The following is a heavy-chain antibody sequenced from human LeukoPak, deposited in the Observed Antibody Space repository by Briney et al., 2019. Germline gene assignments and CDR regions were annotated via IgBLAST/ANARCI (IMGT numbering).Heavy chain of an antibody. CDR3: ARDVLLAVPALDY. CDR1: GDTFTGYY. Sequence: ASVKVFGKASGDTFTGYYMHWVPQAPGRGLEWMGWINPNTGGTNYAQKFQGRVTMTRDTSISTAYMELSSLRSDDTAMYYCARDVLLAVPALDYWGQGTMVTVSS. CDR2: INPNTGGT. V-gene: IGHV1-2*02. D-gene: IGHD6-19*01. J-gene: IGHJ4*02.